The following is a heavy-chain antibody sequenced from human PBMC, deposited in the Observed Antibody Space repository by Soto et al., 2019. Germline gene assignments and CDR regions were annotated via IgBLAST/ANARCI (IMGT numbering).Heavy chain of an antibody. CDR1: GYTFTSYA. D-gene: IGHD6-19*01. V-gene: IGHV1-3*01. Sequence: QVQLVQSGAEVKKPGASVKVSCKASGYTFTSYAMHWVRQAPGQRLEWMGWINAGNGNTKYSQKFQGRVTITRDTFASTDYKELSSLSSAETGGYYCAGSDPPVPLLRYRSGWTDPFDYGGEGTLVTVSS. CDR2: INAGNGNT. J-gene: IGHJ4*02. CDR3: AGSDPPVPLLRYRSGWTDPFDY.